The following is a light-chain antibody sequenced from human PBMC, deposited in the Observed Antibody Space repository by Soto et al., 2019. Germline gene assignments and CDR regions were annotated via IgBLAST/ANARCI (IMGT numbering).Light chain of an antibody. V-gene: IGKV3-20*01. CDR3: QQYGSHGART. Sequence: EIVLTQSPGTLSLSPGERATLSCRASQSVSSSYLAWYQQKPGQAPRLLIYGASSRATGIPDRFSGSGSGTDFTLTISILEPEDFAVYYCQQYGSHGARTFGQGTKVEIK. CDR1: QSVSSSY. J-gene: IGKJ1*01. CDR2: GAS.